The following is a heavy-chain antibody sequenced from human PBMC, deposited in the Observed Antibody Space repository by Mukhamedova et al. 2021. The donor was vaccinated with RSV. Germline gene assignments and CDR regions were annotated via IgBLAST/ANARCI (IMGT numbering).Heavy chain of an antibody. CDR3: ARVSKYGPPLAYHYGLDI. CDR2: IFFRGYT. D-gene: IGHD2-8*01. Sequence: RQLPGKGLEWIGYIFFRGYTHYNPSLKSRLIISVDTSKNQFSLHLNSVTAADTAVYYCARVSKYGPPLAYHYGLDIWGQVSTVSVS. J-gene: IGHJ6*02. V-gene: IGHV4-31*02.